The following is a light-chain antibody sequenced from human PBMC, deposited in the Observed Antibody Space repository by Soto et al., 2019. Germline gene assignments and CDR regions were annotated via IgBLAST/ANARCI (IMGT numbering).Light chain of an antibody. CDR2: AVS. Sequence: DIQMTQSPSSLSASVGDRVTITCRASQSISNFLNWYQQKPGKAPKLVIYAVSNLESGVPSRFSGSGSGTELTLTISSLQPEDFATYSCQQSYGTPKTFGQGTKVEVK. J-gene: IGKJ1*01. CDR1: QSISNF. CDR3: QQSYGTPKT. V-gene: IGKV1-39*01.